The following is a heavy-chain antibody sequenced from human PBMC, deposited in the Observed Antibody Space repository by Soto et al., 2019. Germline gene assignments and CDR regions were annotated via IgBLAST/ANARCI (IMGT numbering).Heavy chain of an antibody. D-gene: IGHD2-2*01. CDR2: IYYSGST. CDR3: ARGKGYCSSTSCYFIDY. CDR1: GGSISSGAYY. V-gene: IGHV4-31*03. J-gene: IGHJ4*02. Sequence: QVQLQESGPGLVKPSQTLSLTCTVSGGSISSGAYYWSWIRQHPGKGLEWIGYIYYSGSTYYNPSLKSRVTISVDTSKNQFSLKLISVTAADTAVYYCARGKGYCSSTSCYFIDYWGQGTLVTVSS.